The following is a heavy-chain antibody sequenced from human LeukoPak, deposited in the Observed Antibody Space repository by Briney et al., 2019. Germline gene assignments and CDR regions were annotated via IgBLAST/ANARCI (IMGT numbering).Heavy chain of an antibody. CDR1: GGSVRGYY. Sequence: SETLSLTCTVSGGSVRGYYWTWIRQAPGRGLEFVAYIYYSGSTNYNPSLKSRVSTPLDTSTNQFSLSLTSVTATDTATYYCARLVQKASGLYDYYYCMDVWGSGTPVTVSS. V-gene: IGHV4-59*08. D-gene: IGHD5/OR15-5a*01. J-gene: IGHJ6*04. CDR2: IYYSGST. CDR3: ARLVQKASGLYDYYYCMDV.